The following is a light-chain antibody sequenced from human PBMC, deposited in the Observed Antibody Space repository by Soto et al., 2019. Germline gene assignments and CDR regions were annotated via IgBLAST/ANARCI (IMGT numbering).Light chain of an antibody. J-gene: IGLJ1*01. CDR1: SSNVGGYNY. Sequence: QSALTQPRSVSGSPGQSVTISFTGTSSNVGGYNYVSWYQQHPGKAPKLVIYDVSKRPSGVPDRFSGSKSGNTASLTISGLQAEDDTDYYCCSYAGSYTWVFGTGTKVTVL. CDR2: DVS. CDR3: CSYAGSYTWV. V-gene: IGLV2-11*01.